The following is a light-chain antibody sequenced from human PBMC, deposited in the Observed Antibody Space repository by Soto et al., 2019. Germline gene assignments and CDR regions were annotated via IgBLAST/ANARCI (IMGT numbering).Light chain of an antibody. V-gene: IGKV3-20*01. Sequence: DIVLTQSPGTLSLSPGERATLSCRASQSVSSSNLAWYQQKPAQAPRLLIYGASTRATGIPARFSGGGSGTDFTLTISRLEPEDSAVYYCQQYGSSPWTFGQGTKVDIK. CDR2: GAS. CDR1: QSVSSSN. J-gene: IGKJ1*01. CDR3: QQYGSSPWT.